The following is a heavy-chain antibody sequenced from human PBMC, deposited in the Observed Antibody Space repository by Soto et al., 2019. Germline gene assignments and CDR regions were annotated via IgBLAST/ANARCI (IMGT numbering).Heavy chain of an antibody. CDR1: GYSFSTYW. D-gene: IGHD1-1*01. CDR3: AGYGTTGTTLWLDP. CDR2: IYPGDSDI. V-gene: IGHV5-51*01. J-gene: IGHJ5*02. Sequence: PGESLKISCKGSGYSFSTYWIGWVRQMPGKGLEWMGIIYPGDSDIKYSPSFQGQVTISADKSINTAYLQWSSLKASDTAMYYWAGYGTTGTTLWLDPWGKGTLVTVSS.